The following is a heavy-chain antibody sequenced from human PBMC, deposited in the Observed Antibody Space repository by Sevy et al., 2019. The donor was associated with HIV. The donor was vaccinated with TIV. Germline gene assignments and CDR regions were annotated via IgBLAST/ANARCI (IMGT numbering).Heavy chain of an antibody. Sequence: ETLSLTCTVSGDSIRSSVHFWAWIRQPPGKGLQWLGSIHHRGDSYYNPSLRSRVTISVDTSKNQVSLNLNSMTAADTAVYFCARHCLHYFDNTGYGEAFDIWGQGSLVTVSS. CDR1: GDSIRSSVHF. D-gene: IGHD3-22*01. J-gene: IGHJ3*02. CDR3: ARHCLHYFDNTGYGEAFDI. V-gene: IGHV4-39*01. CDR2: IHHRGDS.